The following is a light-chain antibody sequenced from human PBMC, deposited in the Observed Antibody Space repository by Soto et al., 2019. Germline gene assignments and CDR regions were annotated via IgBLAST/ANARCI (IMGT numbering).Light chain of an antibody. CDR1: QTISNY. V-gene: IGKV1-39*01. CDR2: DAS. Sequence: IQLTQSPSSLSASAGDRVPITCRASQTISNYLNWYQHNPGKAPKLLISDASSLQSGVPSRFSGGGSGTDFTLTISNLQPEDFATYYCQQSYSTPPTFGQGTKVDSK. J-gene: IGKJ2*01. CDR3: QQSYSTPPT.